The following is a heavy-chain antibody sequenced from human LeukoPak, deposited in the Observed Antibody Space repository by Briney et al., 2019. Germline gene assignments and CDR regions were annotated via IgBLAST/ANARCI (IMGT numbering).Heavy chain of an antibody. CDR1: GYTFTGYY. Sequence: ASVKVSCKASGYTFTGYYMHWVRQAPGQGLGWVGWINPDSGGTTYAQKFQGRVTMTRDTSIHTAYMDLSSLRSDDTAVYYCARGLAAADAFDIWGQGTMVTVSS. D-gene: IGHD6-13*01. V-gene: IGHV1-2*02. CDR3: ARGLAAADAFDI. J-gene: IGHJ3*02. CDR2: INPDSGGT.